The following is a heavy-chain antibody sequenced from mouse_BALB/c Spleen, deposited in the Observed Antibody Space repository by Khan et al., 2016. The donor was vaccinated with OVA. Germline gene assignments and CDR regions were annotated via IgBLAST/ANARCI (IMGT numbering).Heavy chain of an antibody. V-gene: IGHV2-2*02. CDR3: ARIFIGTTDYAMDY. J-gene: IGHJ4*01. D-gene: IGHD2-14*01. CDR2: LWSGGST. Sequence: QVQLKQSGPGLVQPSQSLSITCTVSGFSLTSSGVHWVRQSPGKGLEWLGVLWSGGSTDYNAAFISRLSISKDNSKSQVFFKMNSLQANDTAIYYCARIFIGTTDYAMDYWGQGTSVTVSS. CDR1: GFSLTSSG.